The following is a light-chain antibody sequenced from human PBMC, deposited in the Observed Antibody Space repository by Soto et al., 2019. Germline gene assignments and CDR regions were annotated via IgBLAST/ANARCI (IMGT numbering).Light chain of an antibody. J-gene: IGKJ1*01. CDR2: DAY. V-gene: IGKV1-5*01. CDR1: QPISKW. Sequence: DIQMTQSPSTLSASVGDRVTITCRASQPISKWLAWYQQKPGKAPKVLIWDAYTLQRGVPSRFSGSGSGTEFTLTISSLQPDDFATYYCQQYNGHSTWTFGPGTKVEIK. CDR3: QQYNGHSTWT.